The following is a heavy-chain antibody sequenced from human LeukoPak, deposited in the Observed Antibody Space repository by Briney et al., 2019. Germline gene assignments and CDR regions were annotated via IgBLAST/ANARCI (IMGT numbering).Heavy chain of an antibody. CDR2: ISGSSIYI. CDR1: GFTFSSYS. V-gene: IGHV3-21*01. D-gene: IGHD3-22*01. J-gene: IGHJ4*02. Sequence: GGSMRLSCAASGFTFSSYSMNWVRQAPGEGLGWVSSISGSSIYIYYAHSVKGRFTVSRDNAKNSLYPQMNSLRAEYTAMYYCARDPPYYDSRGYYYDYWGQGTLVTVSS. CDR3: ARDPPYYDSRGYYYDY.